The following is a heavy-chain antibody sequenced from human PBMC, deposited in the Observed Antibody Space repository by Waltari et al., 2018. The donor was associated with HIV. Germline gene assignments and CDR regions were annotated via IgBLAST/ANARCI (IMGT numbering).Heavy chain of an antibody. CDR3: ARDRWFGESHYYYYYGMDV. D-gene: IGHD3-10*01. J-gene: IGHJ6*02. CDR2: ISTYDTNT. V-gene: IGHV1-18*01. Sequence: QVQLVQSGVEVKKPGASVKVSCKASGYTFTHYGISWGRKAPGQGLEWMGWISTYDTNTNYAQKLQDRVTLTTDTSTGTAYMELASLRSDDTAVYYCARDRWFGESHYYYYYGMDVWGQGTTVTVSS. CDR1: GYTFTHYG.